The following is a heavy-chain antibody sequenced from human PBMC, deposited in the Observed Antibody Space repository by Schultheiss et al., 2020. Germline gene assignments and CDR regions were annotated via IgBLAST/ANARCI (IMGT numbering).Heavy chain of an antibody. J-gene: IGHJ4*02. V-gene: IGHV4-39*01. D-gene: IGHD2-15*01. CDR3: ARPGYCSGGSCYPFDY. CDR1: GGSISSGGYY. Sequence: SETLSLTCTVSGGSISSGGYYWGWIRQPPGKGLEWIGSIYYSGSTYYNPSLKSRVTISVDTSKNQFSLKLSSVTAADTAVYYCARPGYCSGGSCYPFDYWGQGTLVTVSA. CDR2: IYYSGST.